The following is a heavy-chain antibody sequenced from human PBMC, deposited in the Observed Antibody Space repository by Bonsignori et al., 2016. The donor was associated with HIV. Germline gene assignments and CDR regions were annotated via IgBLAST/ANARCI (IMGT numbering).Heavy chain of an antibody. V-gene: IGHV4-39*07. CDR1: VAPSAVVVTT. Sequence: SETLSLTCTVSVAPSAVVVTTGAGSARPPGKGLEWIGCIYYSGSTYYNPSLKSRVTISVDTSKNQFSLKLSSVTAADTAVYYCAAGDCSSTSCSYPRHYYMDVWGKGTTVTVSS. CDR2: IYYSGST. CDR3: AAGDCSSTSCSYPRHYYMDV. D-gene: IGHD2-2*01. J-gene: IGHJ6*03.